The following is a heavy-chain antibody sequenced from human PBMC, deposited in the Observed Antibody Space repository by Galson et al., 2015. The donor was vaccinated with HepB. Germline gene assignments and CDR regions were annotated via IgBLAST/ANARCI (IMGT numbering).Heavy chain of an antibody. CDR3: ARGAKSFDY. CDR2: ISYDGSNK. D-gene: IGHD4/OR15-4a*01. V-gene: IGHV3-30-3*01. J-gene: IGHJ4*02. Sequence: SLRLSCAASGFTFSSYAMHWVRQAPGKGLEWVAVISYDGSNKYYADSVKGRFTISRDNSKNTLYLQMNSLRAEDTAVYYCARGAKSFDYWGQGTLVTVSS. CDR1: GFTFSSYA.